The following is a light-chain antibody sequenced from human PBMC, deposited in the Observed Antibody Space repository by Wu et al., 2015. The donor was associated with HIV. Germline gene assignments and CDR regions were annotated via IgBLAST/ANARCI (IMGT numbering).Light chain of an antibody. J-gene: IGKJ1*01. CDR3: QQSVT. V-gene: IGKV3-15*01. Sequence: EIVMTQSPATLSVSPGERATLSCRASQSVSSNLAWYQQKPGQAPRLLIYGASTRATGIPVRFSGSGSGTEFTLTISSMQSEDFAVYYCQQSVTFGQGTKVEIK. CDR2: GAS. CDR1: QSVSSN.